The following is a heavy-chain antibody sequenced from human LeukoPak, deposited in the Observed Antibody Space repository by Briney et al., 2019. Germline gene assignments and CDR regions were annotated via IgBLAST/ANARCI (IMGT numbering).Heavy chain of an antibody. V-gene: IGHV1-3*01. CDR1: GYTFTSYA. Sequence: ASVKVSCKASGYTFTSYAMHWVRQAPGQRLEWMGWINAGNGNTKYSQKFQGRVTITRDASASTAYMELSSLRSEDTAVYYCARDFAIVGANVGDAFDIWGQGTMVTVSS. CDR3: ARDFAIVGANVGDAFDI. CDR2: INAGNGNT. J-gene: IGHJ3*02. D-gene: IGHD1-26*01.